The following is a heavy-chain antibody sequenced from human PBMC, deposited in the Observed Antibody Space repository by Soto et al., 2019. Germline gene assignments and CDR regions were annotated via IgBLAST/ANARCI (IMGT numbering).Heavy chain of an antibody. CDR3: ARERYGDY. CDR1: GYGFTTYG. J-gene: IGHJ4*02. CDR2: ISAHNGNT. V-gene: IGHV1-18*01. Sequence: QVHLVQSGAEVKKPGASVMVSCKGSGYGFTTYGITWVRQAPGQGLEWMAWISAHNGNTNYAQKLKAGVTVTRDTSTSTAYMELRTLRSDDTAVYYCARERYGDYWGQGALVTVSS. D-gene: IGHD1-1*01.